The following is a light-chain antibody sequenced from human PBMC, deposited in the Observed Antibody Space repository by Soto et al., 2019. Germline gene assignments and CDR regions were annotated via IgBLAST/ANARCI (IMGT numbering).Light chain of an antibody. CDR2: GAS. CDR3: QQYGGSPLFT. V-gene: IGKV3-20*01. J-gene: IGKJ2*01. Sequence: EIVLTQFPGTLSLSPGERGTLSCRASQSVHNNYLAWYQQKPGQAPRLLIYGASNRATSIPDRFSGSGTGTDFTLTISKLEPEDSAVYHCQQYGGSPLFTFGQGTKLEI. CDR1: QSVHNNY.